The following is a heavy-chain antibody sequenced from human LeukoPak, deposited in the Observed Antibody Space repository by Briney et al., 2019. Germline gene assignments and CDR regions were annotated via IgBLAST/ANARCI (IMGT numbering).Heavy chain of an antibody. V-gene: IGHV3-48*01. D-gene: IGHD5-12*01. Sequence: GGSLRLSCAASGFTFSSYSMNWVRQAPGKGLEWISYISRSSSPIYYADSVKGRFTISRDNSKNTLSLQMNNLRVDDTAVYYCAKDTKWQLNAYYIDYWGQGTLVTVSS. CDR1: GFTFSSYS. J-gene: IGHJ4*02. CDR3: AKDTKWQLNAYYIDY. CDR2: ISRSSSPI.